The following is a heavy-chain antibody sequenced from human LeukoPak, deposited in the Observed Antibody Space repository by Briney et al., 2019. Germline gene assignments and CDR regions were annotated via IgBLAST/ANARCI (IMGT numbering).Heavy chain of an antibody. D-gene: IGHD3-3*01. CDR1: GFTFSSDA. CDR3: AKVALVLRFLEWLPLGYMDV. V-gene: IGHV3-23*01. J-gene: IGHJ6*03. CDR2: IRTDGST. Sequence: GGSLRLSCAASGFTFSSDAMSWGRQAPGQGLEWVSAIRTDGSTYYADSVKGRFTISRDNSKNTLYLQMNSLRPEDTAVYYCAKVALVLRFLEWLPLGYMDVWGKGTTVTASS.